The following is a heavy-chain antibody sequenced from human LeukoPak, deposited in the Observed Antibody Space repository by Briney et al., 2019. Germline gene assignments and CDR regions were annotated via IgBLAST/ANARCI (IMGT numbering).Heavy chain of an antibody. V-gene: IGHV4-39*02. Sequence: SETLSLTCTVSGGSISSSSYYWGWIRQPPGKGLEWFGGIYYSGSTYYNPSLKSRVTISVDTSKNQFSLKLSSVTAADTAVYYCAREPSERIAAAGHFDYWGQGTLVTVSS. CDR2: IYYSGST. D-gene: IGHD6-13*01. CDR1: GGSISSSSYY. CDR3: AREPSERIAAAGHFDY. J-gene: IGHJ4*02.